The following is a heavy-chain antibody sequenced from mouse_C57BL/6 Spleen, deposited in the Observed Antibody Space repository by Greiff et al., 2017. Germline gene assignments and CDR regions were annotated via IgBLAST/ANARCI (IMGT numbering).Heavy chain of an antibody. D-gene: IGHD1-1*01. V-gene: IGHV1-80*01. CDR2: IYPGDGDT. CDR3: ARGLLRYHYFDY. J-gene: IGHJ2*01. Sequence: QVHVKQSGAELVKPGASVKISCKASGYAFSSYWMNWVKQRPGKGLEWIGQIYPGDGDTNYNGKFKGKATLTADKSSSTAYMQLSSLTSEDSAVYFCARGLLRYHYFDYWGQGTTLTVSS. CDR1: GYAFSSYW.